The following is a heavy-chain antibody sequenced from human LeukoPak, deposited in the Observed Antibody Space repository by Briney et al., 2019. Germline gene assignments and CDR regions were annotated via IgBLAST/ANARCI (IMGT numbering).Heavy chain of an antibody. CDR3: ARVLELTTVVTPWVGDAFDI. CDR2: IYYSGST. V-gene: IGHV4-59*01. Sequence: SETLSLTCTVSGGSISSYYWSWIRQPPGKGLEWIGYIYYSGSTNYNPSLKSRVTISVDTSKNQFSLKLSSVTAADTAVYYCARVLELTTVVTPWVGDAFDIWGQGTMVTVSS. J-gene: IGHJ3*02. D-gene: IGHD4-23*01. CDR1: GGSISSYY.